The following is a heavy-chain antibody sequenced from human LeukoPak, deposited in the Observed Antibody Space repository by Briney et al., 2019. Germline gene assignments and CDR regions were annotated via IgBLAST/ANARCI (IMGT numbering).Heavy chain of an antibody. J-gene: IGHJ3*02. D-gene: IGHD2-21*02. CDR1: GFTFTSSA. V-gene: IGHV1-58*02. Sequence: AVKVSCKASGFTFTSSAMQWVRQARGQRLEWIGWIVVGSGNTNYAQKFQERVTITRDMSTSTAYMELSSLRSEDTAVYYCAADLYCGGDCYPDAFDIWGQGTMVTVSS. CDR3: AADLYCGGDCYPDAFDI. CDR2: IVVGSGNT.